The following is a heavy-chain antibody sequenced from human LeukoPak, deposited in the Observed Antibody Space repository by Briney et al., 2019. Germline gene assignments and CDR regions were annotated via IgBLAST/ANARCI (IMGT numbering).Heavy chain of an antibody. CDR2: ISSSSSTI. Sequence: GGSLRLSCAASGFTFSSYSMNWVRQAPGKGLEWVSYISSSSSTIYCADSVKGRFTISRDNVKNSLYLQMNSLRAEDTAVYYCARDLVVPAGNWGQGTLVTVSS. V-gene: IGHV3-48*01. CDR1: GFTFSSYS. J-gene: IGHJ4*02. CDR3: ARDLVVPAGN. D-gene: IGHD2-2*01.